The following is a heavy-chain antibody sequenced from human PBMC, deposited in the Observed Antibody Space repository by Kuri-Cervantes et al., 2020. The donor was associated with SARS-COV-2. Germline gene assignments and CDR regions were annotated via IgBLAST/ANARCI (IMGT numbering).Heavy chain of an antibody. V-gene: IGHV4-38-2*01. CDR1: GYSISSGYY. D-gene: IGHD1-26*01. CDR3: ARAGATIAFDY. CDR2: IYHSGST. Sequence: SETLSLTCAVSGYSISSGYYWGWIRQPPGKGLEWIGSIYHSGSTYYNPSLKSRVTISVDRSKNQFSLKLSSVTAADTAVYYCARAGATIAFDYWGQGTLVTVSS. J-gene: IGHJ4*02.